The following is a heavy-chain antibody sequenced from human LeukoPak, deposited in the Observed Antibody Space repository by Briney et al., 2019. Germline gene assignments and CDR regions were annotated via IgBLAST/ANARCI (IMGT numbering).Heavy chain of an antibody. CDR2: INPNSGGT. Sequence: ASVKVSCKASGYAFTGYYRRWVRQAPGQGLEWMGWINPNSGGTNYAQKFQGRVTMTRDTSLSTAYMELSRLRSDDTAVYYCAVSRSWYLDAFDIWGQGTMVTVSS. CDR3: AVSRSWYLDAFDI. J-gene: IGHJ3*02. D-gene: IGHD6-13*01. V-gene: IGHV1-2*02. CDR1: GYAFTGYY.